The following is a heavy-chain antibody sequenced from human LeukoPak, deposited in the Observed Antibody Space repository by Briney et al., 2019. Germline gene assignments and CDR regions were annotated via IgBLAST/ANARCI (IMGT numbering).Heavy chain of an antibody. D-gene: IGHD2-15*01. Sequence: ASVKVSCKASGYTFTGYYMHWVRQAPGQGLEWMGWINPNSGGTNYAQKFQGRVTMTRDTSLSTAYMELSRLRSDDTAVYYCASFCSGGSCPDNWFDPWGQGTLVTVSS. CDR1: GYTFTGYY. CDR3: ASFCSGGSCPDNWFDP. CDR2: INPNSGGT. J-gene: IGHJ5*02. V-gene: IGHV1-2*02.